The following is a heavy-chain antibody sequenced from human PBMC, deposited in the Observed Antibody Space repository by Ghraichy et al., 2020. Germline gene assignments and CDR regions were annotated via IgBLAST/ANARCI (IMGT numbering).Heavy chain of an antibody. V-gene: IGHV3-23*01. D-gene: IGHD2-8*01. CDR3: AKVGCTNGICFERIDS. CDR1: GFTFSTYA. Sequence: GGSLRLSCAASGFTFSTYAMSWVRQAPGKGLEWVSGISGSGYTRYYADSVKGRFTISKDNSRNTLYLHMNSLRAEDTAVYYCAKVGCTNGICFERIDSWGQGTMVTVSS. J-gene: IGHJ4*02. CDR2: ISGSGYTR.